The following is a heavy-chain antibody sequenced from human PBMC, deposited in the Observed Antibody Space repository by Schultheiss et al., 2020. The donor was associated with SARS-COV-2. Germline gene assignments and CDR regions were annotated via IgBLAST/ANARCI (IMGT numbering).Heavy chain of an antibody. CDR3: ARDEVYYYDSRAFDI. D-gene: IGHD3-22*01. CDR1: GFTFSSYE. Sequence: GGSLRLSCAASGFTFSSYEMNWVRQAPGKGLEWVSYISSSGSTIYYADSVKGRFTISRDNAKNSLYLQMNSLRAEDTAVYYCARDEVYYYDSRAFDIWGQGTMVTVSS. V-gene: IGHV3-48*03. J-gene: IGHJ3*02. CDR2: ISSSGSTI.